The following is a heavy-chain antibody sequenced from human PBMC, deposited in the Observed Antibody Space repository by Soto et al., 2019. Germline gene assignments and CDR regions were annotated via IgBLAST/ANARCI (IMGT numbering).Heavy chain of an antibody. CDR2: TNSDGSST. V-gene: IGHV3-74*01. D-gene: IGHD2-2*01. CDR1: GFTFSSYW. J-gene: IGHJ6*02. CDR3: AREGRGVVVPGGMDV. Sequence: EVQLVESGGGLVQPGGSLRLSCAASGFTFSSYWMHWVRQAPGKGLVWVSRTNSDGSSTSYADSVKGRFTISRDNAKNTLHLQMNSLRPEDTAVHYCAREGRGVVVPGGMDVWGQGTTVTVSS.